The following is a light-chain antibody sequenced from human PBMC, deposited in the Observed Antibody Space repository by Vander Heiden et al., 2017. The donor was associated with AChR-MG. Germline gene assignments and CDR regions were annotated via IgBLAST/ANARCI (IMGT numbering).Light chain of an antibody. J-gene: IGKJ1*01. Sequence: EVVLTQSPGTLSLSPGESATLSCRTSQSFSSNYLSWYQQKPGQTPRLLIYGESTRATGIPDRFSGSASGTDFTLIITRLEPEDFAVYYCQQYGSSTWTFGQGTRVEIK. CDR3: QQYGSSTWT. V-gene: IGKV3-20*01. CDR1: QSFSSNY. CDR2: GES.